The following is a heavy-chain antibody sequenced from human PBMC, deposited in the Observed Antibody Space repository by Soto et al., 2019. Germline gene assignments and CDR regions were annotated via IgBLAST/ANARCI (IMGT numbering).Heavy chain of an antibody. D-gene: IGHD4-17*01. CDR2: ISRDSRSI. J-gene: IGHJ4*02. CDR3: LKDALTTVAYYFDY. V-gene: IGHV3-9*01. CDR1: GFRFDDYG. Sequence: GGSLRLSCEVSGFRFDDYGMHWVRQAPGKGLEGIAGISRDSRSISYGASMKGRFTISRDNAKNSLYLQLNSLRADDTAFYYCLKDALTTVAYYFDYWGQGALVTVSS.